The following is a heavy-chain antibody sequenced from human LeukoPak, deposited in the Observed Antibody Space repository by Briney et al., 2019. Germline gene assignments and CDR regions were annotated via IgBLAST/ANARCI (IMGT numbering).Heavy chain of an antibody. CDR3: ARGIPYCSGGTCYSGELDY. CDR1: EYTFTSYG. D-gene: IGHD2-15*01. Sequence: GASVKVSCKASEYTFTSYGISWVRQAPGQGLEWMGWINSYNGNTNYAQNLQGRVTLTTDTSTSTAYMELRSLRSDDTAVYYCARGIPYCSGGTCYSGELDYWGQGTLVTVSS. CDR2: INSYNGNT. V-gene: IGHV1-18*01. J-gene: IGHJ4*02.